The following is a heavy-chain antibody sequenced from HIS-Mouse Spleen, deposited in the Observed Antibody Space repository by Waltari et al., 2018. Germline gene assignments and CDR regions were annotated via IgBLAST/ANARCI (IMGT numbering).Heavy chain of an antibody. D-gene: IGHD7-27*01. CDR2: IGPSLRIA. Sequence: QVQLVQSGAEVKKPGSSVKVSCKASGGPFSSYAISWVRQAPGQGLEWMGRIGPSLRIANYAQKFQGRVTITADKSTSTAYMELSSLRSEDTAVYYCARDQMETGDPDYWGQGTLVTVSS. V-gene: IGHV1-69*04. CDR3: ARDQMETGDPDY. CDR1: GGPFSSYA. J-gene: IGHJ4*02.